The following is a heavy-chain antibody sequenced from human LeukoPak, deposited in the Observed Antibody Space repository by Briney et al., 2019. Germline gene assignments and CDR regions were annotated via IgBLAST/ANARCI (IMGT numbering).Heavy chain of an antibody. V-gene: IGHV2-70*01. CDR2: IDWDDDK. CDR3: ARSPYVDTAMVTLAFDY. D-gene: IGHD5-18*01. CDR1: GFSLSTSGMC. Sequence: GSGPTLVKPTQTLTLTCTFSGFSLSTSGMCVSWIRQPPGKALEWLALIDWDDDKYYSTSLKTRLTISKDTSKTQVVLTMTNMDPVDTATYYCARSPYVDTAMVTLAFDYWGQGTLVTASS. J-gene: IGHJ4*02.